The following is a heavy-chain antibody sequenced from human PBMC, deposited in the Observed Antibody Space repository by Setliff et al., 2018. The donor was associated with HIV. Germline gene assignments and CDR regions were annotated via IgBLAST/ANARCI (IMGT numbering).Heavy chain of an antibody. J-gene: IGHJ4*02. D-gene: IGHD2-21*02. V-gene: IGHV1-18*01. CDR3: ATDPDGGNSDG. CDR1: GYTFTSYD. CDR2: ISAYNGNT. Sequence: ASVQVSCKASGYTFTSYDISWVRQAPGQGLEWMGWISAYNGNTNYAQKLQGRVTITADTSTDTVYMELTSLRSEDTAVYYCATDPDGGNSDGWGQGTLVTVSS.